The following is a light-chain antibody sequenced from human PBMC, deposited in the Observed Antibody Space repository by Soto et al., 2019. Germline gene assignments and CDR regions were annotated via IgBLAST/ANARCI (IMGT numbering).Light chain of an antibody. CDR2: EVS. CDR3: SSYTRSTTLYAV. J-gene: IGLJ2*01. V-gene: IGLV2-14*01. Sequence: QSALTQPASVSGSLGQSITISCNGTSSDIGGSKFVSWYQQHPVKAPKLIIYEVSNRPSGVSYRFSGSKSGNTASLTISGLQAEDEADYYCSSYTRSTTLYAVFGGGTKVTVL. CDR1: SSDIGGSKF.